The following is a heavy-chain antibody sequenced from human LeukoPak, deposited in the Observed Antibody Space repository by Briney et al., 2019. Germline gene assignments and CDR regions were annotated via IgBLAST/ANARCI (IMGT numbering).Heavy chain of an antibody. CDR1: GYNFSNSG. D-gene: IGHD2-21*02. J-gene: IGHJ5*02. CDR2: ISANNGDT. CDR3: ARDLVEHCGADCYGGDWSDP. Sequence: GALVKVSSRASGYNFSNSGISRVRQTPGQGIEWMGWISANNGDTNSAQKFQGRVSLTTDTSMTTAYMELRSLRSDDTAVYYCARDLVEHCGADCYGGDWSDPWGQGTLVTVSS. V-gene: IGHV1-18*01.